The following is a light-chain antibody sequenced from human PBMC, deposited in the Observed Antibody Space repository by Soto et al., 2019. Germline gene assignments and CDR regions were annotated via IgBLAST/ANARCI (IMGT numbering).Light chain of an antibody. Sequence: QLVLTQPRSVSGSPGQSVAISCTGTSSDVGGYSFVSWYQQHPGKAPKLIIYDFTKRPSGVPDGFSGSKSGNTASLTISGLQTDDEADYYCCSYAASFLVLGGGTKLTVL. CDR1: SSDVGGYSF. CDR3: CSYAASFLV. J-gene: IGLJ2*01. V-gene: IGLV2-11*01. CDR2: DFT.